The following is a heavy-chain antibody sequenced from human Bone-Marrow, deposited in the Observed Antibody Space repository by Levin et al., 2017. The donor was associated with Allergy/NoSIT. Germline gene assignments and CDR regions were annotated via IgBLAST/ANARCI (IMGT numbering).Heavy chain of an antibody. Sequence: LSLTCAASGFTFSNYSMNWVRQAPGKGLEWVSSVSSRSIYIYYADSVKGRFTISRDNAKNSLYLQMNSLRVEDTALYYCAKDRRKDTSMDYYYHYGMDVWGQGTTVTVSS. V-gene: IGHV3-21*01. D-gene: IGHD5-18*01. CDR1: GFTFSNYS. CDR2: VSSRSIYI. CDR3: AKDRRKDTSMDYYYHYGMDV. J-gene: IGHJ6*02.